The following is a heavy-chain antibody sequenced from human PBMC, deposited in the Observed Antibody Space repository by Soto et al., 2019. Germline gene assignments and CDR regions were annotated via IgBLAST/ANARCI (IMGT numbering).Heavy chain of an antibody. J-gene: IGHJ3*02. Sequence: GGSLRLSCAASGFTFSTYAMSWVRQAPGKGLEWVSAISNSGGNIYYADSVQGRFTISRDNSLNTLFLQMRSLRIEDTAVYYCAHPRGFGVFDAYDIWGQGTMVTVSS. CDR1: GFTFSTYA. D-gene: IGHD2-15*01. V-gene: IGHV3-23*01. CDR2: ISNSGGNI. CDR3: AHPRGFGVFDAYDI.